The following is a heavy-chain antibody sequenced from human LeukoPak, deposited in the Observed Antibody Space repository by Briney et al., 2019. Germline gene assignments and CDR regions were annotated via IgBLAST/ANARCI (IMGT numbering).Heavy chain of an antibody. CDR3: AREGGSSSSLGY. V-gene: IGHV3-33*08. D-gene: IGHD6-6*01. CDR2: IWYDGSNK. CDR1: GFTFTSYV. Sequence: GGSLRLSCAASGFTFTSYVMSWLRQAPGKGLEWVAVIWYDGSNKYYADSVKGRFTISRDNSKNTLYLQMNSLRAEDTAVYYCAREGGSSSSLGYWGQGTLVTVSS. J-gene: IGHJ4*02.